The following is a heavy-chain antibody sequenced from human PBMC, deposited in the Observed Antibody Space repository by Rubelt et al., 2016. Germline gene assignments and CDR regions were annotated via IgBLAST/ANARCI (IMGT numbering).Heavy chain of an antibody. D-gene: IGHD6-6*01. J-gene: IGHJ2*01. CDR2: ISAYNGNT. CDR1: GYTFTSYG. V-gene: IGHV1-18*01. Sequence: QVQLVQSGAEVKKPGASVKVSCKASGYTFTSYGISWVRQAPGQGLEWMGWISAYNGNTNYAQKLQGRVTMTAATATSTAYMELRSLRSDDTAVYYCARDRIRIAARQGWYFDLWGRGTLVTVSS. CDR3: ARDRIRIAARQGWYFDL.